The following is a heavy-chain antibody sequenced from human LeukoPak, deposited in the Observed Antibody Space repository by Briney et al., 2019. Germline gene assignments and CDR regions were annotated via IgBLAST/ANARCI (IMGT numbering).Heavy chain of an antibody. CDR1: GFTFTSSA. Sequence: SVMVSCKASGFTFTSSAMQWVRQARGQRLEWIGWIVVGSGNTNYAQKFQERVTITRDMSTSTAYMELSSLRSEDTAVYYCAAVPTGYYYGMDVWGQGTTVTVSS. V-gene: IGHV1-58*02. CDR2: IVVGSGNT. J-gene: IGHJ6*02. CDR3: AAVPTGYYYGMDV. D-gene: IGHD4-11*01.